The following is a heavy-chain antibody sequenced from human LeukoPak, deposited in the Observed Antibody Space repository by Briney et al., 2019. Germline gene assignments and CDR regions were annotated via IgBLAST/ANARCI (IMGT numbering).Heavy chain of an antibody. CDR1: GFTFSSYW. J-gene: IGHJ6*02. Sequence: GGSLRLSCAASGFTFSSYWMTWVRQAPGKGLEWVANMKQDGSEEYYVGSVKGRFTISRDNAKNSLYLQMNSLRVEDTAMYYCVRDMDVWGQGTTVTVSS. CDR2: MKQDGSEE. V-gene: IGHV3-7*03. CDR3: VRDMDV.